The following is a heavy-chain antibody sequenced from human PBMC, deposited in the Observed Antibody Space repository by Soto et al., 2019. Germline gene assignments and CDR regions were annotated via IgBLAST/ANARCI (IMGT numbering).Heavy chain of an antibody. CDR1: GYTFTSYG. Sequence: ASVKVSCKASGYTFTSYGISWVRQAPGQGLEWMGWISAYNGNTNYAQKLQGRVTMTTDTSTSTAYMELRSLRSDDTAVYYCARGVGVLWFGDLYYYYYYMDVWGKGTTVTVSS. CDR3: ARGVGVLWFGDLYYYYYYMDV. D-gene: IGHD3-10*01. CDR2: ISAYNGNT. V-gene: IGHV1-18*01. J-gene: IGHJ6*03.